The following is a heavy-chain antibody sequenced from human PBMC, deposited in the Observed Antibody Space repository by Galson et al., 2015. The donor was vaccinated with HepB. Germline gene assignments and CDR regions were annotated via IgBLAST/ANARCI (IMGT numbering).Heavy chain of an antibody. V-gene: IGHV1-18*01. D-gene: IGHD1-14*01. Sequence: SVKVSCKAFGYTFKYYGITWVRQAPGQGLEWMGWISAYNGNTKYVEKLQDRVSMTTDTSTSTAYMELRSLRSDDTAVYYCARVPWYNNVWRELEYWGQGTPVTVSS. CDR2: ISAYNGNT. CDR1: GYTFKYYG. CDR3: ARVPWYNNVWRELEY. J-gene: IGHJ4*02.